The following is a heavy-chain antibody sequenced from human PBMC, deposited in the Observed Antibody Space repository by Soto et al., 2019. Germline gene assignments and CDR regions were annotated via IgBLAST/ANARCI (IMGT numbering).Heavy chain of an antibody. CDR2: ISAYNGNT. J-gene: IGHJ4*02. CDR3: ARGGGYCISSSCYGSSFDY. Sequence: QVQLVQSGAEVKKPGASVKVSCKASGYTFTSYGISWVRQAPGQGLEWMGWISAYNGNTNYAQKLQGRVTMTTDTSTSPDSMELRSLRSDDTAVYYCARGGGYCISSSCYGSSFDYWGQGTLVTVSS. V-gene: IGHV1-18*01. D-gene: IGHD2-2*03. CDR1: GYTFTSYG.